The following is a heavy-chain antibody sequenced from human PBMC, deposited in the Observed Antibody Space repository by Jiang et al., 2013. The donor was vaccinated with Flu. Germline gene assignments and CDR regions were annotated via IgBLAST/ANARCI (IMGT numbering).Heavy chain of an antibody. D-gene: IGHD3-10*01. J-gene: IGHJ4*02. CDR2: IYYSGST. Sequence: GLVKPSETLSLTCTVSGGSISSSSYYWGWIRQPPGKGLEWIGSIYYSGSTYYNRPPKSRVTISVDTSKNQFSLKLSSVTAADTAVYYCAGYYGSGSYYSPNLDYWGQGTLVTVSS. CDR3: AGYYGSGSYYSPNLDY. CDR1: GGSISSSSYY. V-gene: IGHV4-39*01.